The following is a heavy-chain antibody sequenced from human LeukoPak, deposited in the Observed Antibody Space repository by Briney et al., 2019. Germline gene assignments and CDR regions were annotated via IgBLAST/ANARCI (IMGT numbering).Heavy chain of an antibody. J-gene: IGHJ4*02. CDR3: TRSSLDY. CDR2: MNQDGSEK. Sequence: GGSLRLSCVASGFTFSSYWMHWVRQAPGKGLEWVANMNQDGSEKYYVDSVKGRFTISRDNAENSLYLQMNSLRAEDTAVYYCTRSSLDYWGLGTLVTVSS. CDR1: GFTFSSYW. D-gene: IGHD3-10*01. V-gene: IGHV3-7*03.